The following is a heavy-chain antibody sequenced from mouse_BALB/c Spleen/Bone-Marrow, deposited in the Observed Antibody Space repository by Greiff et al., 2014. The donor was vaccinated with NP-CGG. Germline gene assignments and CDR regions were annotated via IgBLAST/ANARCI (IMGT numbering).Heavy chain of an antibody. D-gene: IGHD2-4*01. J-gene: IGHJ2*01. CDR2: IDPGNGNT. V-gene: IGHV14-3*02. Sequence: EVQLVESGAELVKPGASVKLSCTASGFNIKDTYMHWVKQRPEQGLEWIGRIDPGNGNTKYDPKFQGKATITADTSSNTAYLQLSSLTSEDTAVYYCALYYDYDVGYWGQGTTLTVSS. CDR3: ALYYDYDVGY. CDR1: GFNIKDTY.